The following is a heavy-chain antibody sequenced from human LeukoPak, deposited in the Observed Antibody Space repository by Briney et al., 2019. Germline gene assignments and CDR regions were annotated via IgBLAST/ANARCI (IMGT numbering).Heavy chain of an antibody. Sequence: GGSLRLSCAASGFTFDDYTMHWVRQAPGKGLEWVSLISWDGGSTYYADSVEGRFTISRDNSKNSLYLQMNSLRTEDTALYYCAKDMSWGLEYSSSTGLDYWGQGTLVTVSS. J-gene: IGHJ4*02. V-gene: IGHV3-43*01. D-gene: IGHD6-6*01. CDR3: AKDMSWGLEYSSSTGLDY. CDR1: GFTFDDYT. CDR2: ISWDGGST.